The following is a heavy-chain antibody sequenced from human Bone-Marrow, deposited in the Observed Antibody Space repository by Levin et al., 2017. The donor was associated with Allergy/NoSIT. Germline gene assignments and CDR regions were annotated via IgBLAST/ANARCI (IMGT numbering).Heavy chain of an antibody. CDR2: INHSGST. J-gene: IGHJ2*01. CDR1: GGSFSGYY. D-gene: IGHD4-23*01. CDR3: ARGGIKGGNSQIFDL. V-gene: IGHV4-34*01. Sequence: SQTLSLTCAVYGGSFSGYYWSWIRQPPGKGLEWIGEINHSGSTNYNPSLKSRVTISVDTSKNQFSLKLSSVTAADTAVYYCARGGIKGGNSQIFDLWGRGTLVTVSS.